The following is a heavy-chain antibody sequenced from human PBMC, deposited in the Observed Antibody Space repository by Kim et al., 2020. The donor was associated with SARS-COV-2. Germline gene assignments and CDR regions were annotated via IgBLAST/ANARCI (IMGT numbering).Heavy chain of an antibody. D-gene: IGHD1-26*01. CDR1: GFTFSSYA. CDR3: VKVIVRWELLDAFDI. CDR2: ISSNGGST. Sequence: GGSLRLSCSASGFTFSSYAMHWVRQAPGKGLEYVSAISSNGGSTYYADSVKGRFTISRDNSKNTLYLQMSSLRAEDTAVYYCVKVIVRWELLDAFDIWGQGTMVTVSS. J-gene: IGHJ3*02. V-gene: IGHV3-64D*09.